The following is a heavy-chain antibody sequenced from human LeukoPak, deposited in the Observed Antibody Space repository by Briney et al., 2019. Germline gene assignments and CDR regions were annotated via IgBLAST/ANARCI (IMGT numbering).Heavy chain of an antibody. Sequence: ASVKVSCKASGGTFSSYAITWVRQAPGQGLEWMGRIIPIIGVANYAQKFQGRVTIIADKSTSTTYMELSSLRSEDTAVYYCARGSSTSGWFDSWGQGTLVTVSP. CDR3: ARGSSTSGWFDS. CDR2: IIPIIGVA. D-gene: IGHD2-2*01. V-gene: IGHV1-69*04. CDR1: GGTFSSYA. J-gene: IGHJ5*01.